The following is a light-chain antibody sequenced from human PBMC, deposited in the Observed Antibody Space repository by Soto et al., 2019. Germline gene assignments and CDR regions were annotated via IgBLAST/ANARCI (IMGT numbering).Light chain of an antibody. CDR3: QQYGSSPWT. J-gene: IGKJ1*01. CDR2: GAS. Sequence: IVLTQSPGAMSLSPGERANLSCRASQSVSSSYLACYQQKPGQAPRLLIYGASSRATGIPDRFSGSGSGTDFTLTSSRLEPEDFAVYYCQQYGSSPWTFGQGTKVDI. CDR1: QSVSSSY. V-gene: IGKV3-20*01.